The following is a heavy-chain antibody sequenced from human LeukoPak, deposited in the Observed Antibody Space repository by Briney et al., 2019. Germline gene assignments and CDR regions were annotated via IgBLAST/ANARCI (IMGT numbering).Heavy chain of an antibody. CDR1: GFTFSSYS. V-gene: IGHV3-21*01. J-gene: IGHJ4*02. D-gene: IGHD4-17*01. Sequence: GGSLRLSCAASGFTFSSYSMNWVRQAPGKGLEWVSSISSSSSYIYYADSVKGRFTISRDNAKNSLYLQMNSLRAEDTAVYYCARGSPSDYGDYSDYWGQGTLVTVSS. CDR2: ISSSSSYI. CDR3: ARGSPSDYGDYSDY.